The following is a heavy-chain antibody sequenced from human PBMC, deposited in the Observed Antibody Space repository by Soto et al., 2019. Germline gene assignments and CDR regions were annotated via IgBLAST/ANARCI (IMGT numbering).Heavy chain of an antibody. V-gene: IGHV3-23*01. CDR3: AKDAGSIAAAGYYFDY. J-gene: IGHJ4*02. CDR2: ISGSGGST. D-gene: IGHD6-13*01. Sequence: GGSLRLSFAASGFTFSSYAMSWVRQAPGKGLEWVSAISGSGGSTYYADSVKGRFTISRDNSKNTLYLQMNSLRAEDTAVYYCAKDAGSIAAAGYYFDYWGQGTXVTVSS. CDR1: GFTFSSYA.